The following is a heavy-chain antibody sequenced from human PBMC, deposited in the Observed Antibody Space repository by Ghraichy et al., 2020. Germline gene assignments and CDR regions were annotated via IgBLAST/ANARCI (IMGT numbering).Heavy chain of an antibody. Sequence: GGSLRLSCAASGVTVSSNYMSWVRQAPGKGLEWVSVIYSGGSTYYADSVKGRFTISRDNSKNTLYLQMNSLRGEDTAVYYCARVGSGSGTYYYFNYWGQGTLVTVSS. D-gene: IGHD3-10*01. J-gene: IGHJ4*02. CDR2: IYSGGST. CDR3: ARVGSGSGTYYYFNY. V-gene: IGHV3-66*01. CDR1: GVTVSSNY.